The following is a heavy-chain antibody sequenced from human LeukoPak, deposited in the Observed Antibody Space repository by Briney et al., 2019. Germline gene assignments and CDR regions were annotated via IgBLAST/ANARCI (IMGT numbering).Heavy chain of an antibody. J-gene: IGHJ5*02. CDR1: GGSISSGGYY. V-gene: IGHV4-31*03. D-gene: IGHD3-10*01. CDR3: ARDRGRATWFDP. Sequence: SQTLSLTCTVSGGSISSGGYYWSWIRQHPGKGLEWIGHVYFSGTTHYNPSLMSRVTISVDASKNQFSLKLSSVTAADTAVYYCARDRGRATWFDPWGQGTAVTVSS. CDR2: VYFSGTT.